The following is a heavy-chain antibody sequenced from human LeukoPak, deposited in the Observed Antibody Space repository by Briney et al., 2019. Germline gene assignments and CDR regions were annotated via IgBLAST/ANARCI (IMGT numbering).Heavy chain of an antibody. D-gene: IGHD3-16*01. CDR3: VRGLSGGRDW. Sequence: ASVKVSCKASGYTFTSYDINLVRPATGQGLEWMGLMKPNNGNTGYTQKFQGRVTKTRNTSISTAYISVSGLRSEDTAVYFCVRGLSGGRDWGGEGTLVTVP. V-gene: IGHV1-8*01. J-gene: IGHJ1*01. CDR2: MKPNNGNT. CDR1: GYTFTSYD.